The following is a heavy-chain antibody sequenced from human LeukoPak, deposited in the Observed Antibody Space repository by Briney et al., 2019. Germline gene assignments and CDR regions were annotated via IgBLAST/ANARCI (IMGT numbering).Heavy chain of an antibody. CDR2: ISAYNGNT. CDR1: GYTFTSYG. V-gene: IGHV1-18*01. D-gene: IGHD4-17*01. J-gene: IGHJ4*02. CDR3: ARDLGPYGDLYYTDY. Sequence: ASVKVSCKASGYTFTSYGISWVRQAPGQGLEWMGWISAYNGNTNYAQKLQGRVTMTTDTSTSTAYMEPRSLRSDDTAVYYCARDLGPYGDLYYTDYWGQGTLVTVSS.